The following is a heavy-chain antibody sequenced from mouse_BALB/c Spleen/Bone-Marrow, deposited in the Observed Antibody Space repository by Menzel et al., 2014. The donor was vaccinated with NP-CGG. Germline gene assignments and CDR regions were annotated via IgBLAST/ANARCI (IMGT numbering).Heavy chain of an antibody. CDR3: VRGNYGNYVDYFDF. V-gene: IGHV5-6-3*01. D-gene: IGHD2-1*01. J-gene: IGHJ2*01. CDR1: GFTFXSYG. Sequence: EVKLEESGGGLVQPGGSLKLSCAASGFTFXSYGMSWVRQTPDKRLELVATINSNGGSTYYPDSVKGRFTISRDTAKNTLYLQMSSLKSEETAMYYCVRGNYGNYVDYFDFWGQGTTLTVSS. CDR2: INSNGGST.